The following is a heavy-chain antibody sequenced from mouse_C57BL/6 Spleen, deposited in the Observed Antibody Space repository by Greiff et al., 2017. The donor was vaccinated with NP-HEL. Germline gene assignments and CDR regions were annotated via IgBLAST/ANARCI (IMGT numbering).Heavy chain of an antibody. J-gene: IGHJ1*03. CDR1: GYTFTSYW. CDR3: ARGGTVVATDWYFDV. V-gene: IGHV1-64*01. D-gene: IGHD1-1*01. CDR2: IHPNSGST. Sequence: QVQLQQSGAELVKPGASVKLSCKASGYTFTSYWMHWVKQRPGQGLEWIGMIHPNSGSTNYNEKFKSKATLTVDKSSSTAYMQLSSLTSEDSAVYYCARGGTVVATDWYFDVWGTGTTVTVSS.